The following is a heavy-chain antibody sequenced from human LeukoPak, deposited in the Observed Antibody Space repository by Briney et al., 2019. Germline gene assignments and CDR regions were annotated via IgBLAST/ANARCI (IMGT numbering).Heavy chain of an antibody. CDR3: ARVRRRLLWFGEPGDY. D-gene: IGHD3-10*01. CDR1: GGTFSIYA. J-gene: IGHJ4*02. Sequence: GASVTVSFKASGGTFSIYAISWGRQAPGQGLEWMGGIIPIFGTANYAQKFQGRVTITADKSTSTAYMELSSLGSEDTAVYYCARVRRRLLWFGEPGDYWGQGTLVTVSS. CDR2: IIPIFGTA. V-gene: IGHV1-69*06.